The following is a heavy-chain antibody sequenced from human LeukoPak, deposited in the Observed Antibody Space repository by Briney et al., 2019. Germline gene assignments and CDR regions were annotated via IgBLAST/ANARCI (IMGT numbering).Heavy chain of an antibody. CDR2: ISGSGGST. CDR3: AKDGYCSGGSCYPGVDY. J-gene: IGHJ4*02. CDR1: GFTFSSYA. D-gene: IGHD2-15*01. Sequence: PGGSLRLSCAASGFTFSSYAMSWVRQAPGKGLEWVSAISGSGGSTYYADSVKGRFTISRDNSKNTLYLQMNSLRAEDTAVYYCAKDGYCSGGSCYPGVDYWGQGTLVTVSS. V-gene: IGHV3-23*01.